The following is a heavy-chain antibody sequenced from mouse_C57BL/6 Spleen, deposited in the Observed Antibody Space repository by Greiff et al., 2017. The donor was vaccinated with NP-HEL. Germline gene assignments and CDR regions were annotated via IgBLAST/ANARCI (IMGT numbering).Heavy chain of an antibody. CDR2: ISSGSSTI. Sequence: EVKLVESGGGLVKPGGSLKLSCAASGFTFSDYGMHWVRQAPEKGLEWVAYISSGSSTIYYADTVKGRFTISRDNAKNTLFLQMTSLRSEDTAMYYCARRPPAYYFDYWGQGTTLTVSS. J-gene: IGHJ2*01. V-gene: IGHV5-17*01. CDR1: GFTFSDYG. CDR3: ARRPPAYYFDY.